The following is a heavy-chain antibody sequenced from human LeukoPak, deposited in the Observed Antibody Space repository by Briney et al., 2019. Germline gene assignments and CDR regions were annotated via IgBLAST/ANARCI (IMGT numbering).Heavy chain of an antibody. J-gene: IGHJ4*02. D-gene: IGHD5-24*01. Sequence: GGSLRLSCAASGXTFSSYWMSWVRQAPGKGLEWVANIKQGGSEKYYVDSVKGRFTISRDNAKNSLYLQMNSLRAEDTAVYYCARDVEMATPGIDYWGQGTLVTVSS. CDR1: GXTFSSYW. CDR2: IKQGGSEK. CDR3: ARDVEMATPGIDY. V-gene: IGHV3-7*04.